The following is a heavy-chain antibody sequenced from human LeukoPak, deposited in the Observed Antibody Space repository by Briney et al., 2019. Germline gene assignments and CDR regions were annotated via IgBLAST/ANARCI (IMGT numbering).Heavy chain of an antibody. Sequence: SETLSLTCSVSGDSIRNYYWSWIRQTPGKGLEWIGHIYDSGSTNYNPSLKSRVTISVDTSKNQFSLKVSSVTAADTAVYYCARLARGRWFDPWGQGTLVTVSS. D-gene: IGHD6-6*01. CDR3: ARLARGRWFDP. CDR1: GDSIRNYY. CDR2: IYDSGST. V-gene: IGHV4-59*08. J-gene: IGHJ5*02.